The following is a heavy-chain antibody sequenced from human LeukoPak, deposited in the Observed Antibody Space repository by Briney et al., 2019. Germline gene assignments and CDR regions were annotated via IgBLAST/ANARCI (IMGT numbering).Heavy chain of an antibody. CDR3: ARDSDGGTVDY. CDR2: ISSSSYI. Sequence: GGSLRLSCAASGFTFSSYSMNWVRQALGKGLEWVSCISSSSYIYYADSVKGRFTISRDNAKNSLYLQMNSLRAEDTAVYYCARDSDGGTVDYWGQGTLVTVSS. CDR1: GFTFSSYS. D-gene: IGHD2-15*01. J-gene: IGHJ4*02. V-gene: IGHV3-21*01.